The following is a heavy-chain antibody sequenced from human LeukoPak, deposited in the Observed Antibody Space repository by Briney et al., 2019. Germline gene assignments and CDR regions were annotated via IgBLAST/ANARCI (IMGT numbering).Heavy chain of an antibody. D-gene: IGHD3-22*01. CDR1: GYTFTSYA. J-gene: IGHJ4*02. Sequence: ASVKVSCKASGYTFTSYAMNWVRQAPGQGLEWVGWINPNSGGTNYAQKFQGRVTMTRDTSISTAYMELSRLRSDDTAVYYCAREARTDYYDSSGYTGGSYFDYWGQGTLVTVSS. CDR2: INPNSGGT. CDR3: AREARTDYYDSSGYTGGSYFDY. V-gene: IGHV1-2*02.